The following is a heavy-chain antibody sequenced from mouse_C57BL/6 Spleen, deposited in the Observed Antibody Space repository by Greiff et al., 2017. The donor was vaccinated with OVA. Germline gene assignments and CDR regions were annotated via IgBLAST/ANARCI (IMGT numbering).Heavy chain of an antibody. CDR2: IYPGDGDT. CDR3: ARHYGNFDYYAMDY. Sequence: QVQLKESRAELVKPGASVKISCKASGYAFSSYWMNWVKQRPGKGLEWIGQIYPGDGDTNYNGKFKGKATLTADKSSSTAYMQLSSLTSEDSAVYFCARHYGNFDYYAMDYWGQGTSVTVSS. D-gene: IGHD2-1*01. V-gene: IGHV1-80*01. J-gene: IGHJ4*01. CDR1: GYAFSSYW.